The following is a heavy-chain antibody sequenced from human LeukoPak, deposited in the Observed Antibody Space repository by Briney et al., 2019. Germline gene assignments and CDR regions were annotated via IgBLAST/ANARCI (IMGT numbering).Heavy chain of an antibody. CDR1: GFTFSSYA. CDR3: AREPYDGDHAFDI. D-gene: IGHD4-17*01. Sequence: PGGSLGLSCAGSGFTFSSYAMSWVRQAPGKGLEWVSGISGSGGSTYYADSVKGRFTISRDNSKSTLYLQMNSLRAEDTAVYYCAREPYDGDHAFDIWGQGTMVTVSS. J-gene: IGHJ3*02. V-gene: IGHV3-23*01. CDR2: ISGSGGST.